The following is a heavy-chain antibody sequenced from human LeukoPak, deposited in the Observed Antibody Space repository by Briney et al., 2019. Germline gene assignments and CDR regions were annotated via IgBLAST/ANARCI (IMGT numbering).Heavy chain of an antibody. D-gene: IGHD6-19*01. J-gene: IGHJ4*02. Sequence: SETLSLTCTVSGGSISSDYWSWIRQPAGRGLEWIGRIYFSGSTNYNPSLKSRVTMSVDTSKNQFSLKLSSVTAADTAVYYCARSGYSSGPDYWGQGTLVTVSS. CDR1: GGSISSDY. CDR2: IYFSGST. V-gene: IGHV4-4*07. CDR3: ARSGYSSGPDY.